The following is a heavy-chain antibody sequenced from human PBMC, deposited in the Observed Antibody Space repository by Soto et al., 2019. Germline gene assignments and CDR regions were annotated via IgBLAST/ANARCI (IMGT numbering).Heavy chain of an antibody. CDR2: ISGSGGST. CDR3: AKDSHSSGSYYFFYWFDP. Sequence: GGSLRLSCAASGFTFSSYAMSWVRQAPGKGLEWVSAISGSGGSTYYADSVKGRFTISRDNSKNTLYLQMNSLRAEDTAVYYCAKDSHSSGSYYFFYWFDPWGQGNLVTVSS. J-gene: IGHJ5*02. D-gene: IGHD1-26*01. V-gene: IGHV3-23*01. CDR1: GFTFSSYA.